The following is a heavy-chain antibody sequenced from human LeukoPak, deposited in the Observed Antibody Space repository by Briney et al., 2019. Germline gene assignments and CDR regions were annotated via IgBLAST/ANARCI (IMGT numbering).Heavy chain of an antibody. CDR1: GFTFSSYG. D-gene: IGHD3-16*01. J-gene: IGHJ5*02. CDR2: IWYDGSNK. Sequence: GSLRLSCAASGFTFSSYGMHWVRQAPGKGLEWVAVIWYDGSNKYYADSVKGRFTISRDNSKNTLYLQMNSLRAEDTAVYYCAREGGGNWFDPWGQGTLVTVSS. V-gene: IGHV3-33*01. CDR3: AREGGGNWFDP.